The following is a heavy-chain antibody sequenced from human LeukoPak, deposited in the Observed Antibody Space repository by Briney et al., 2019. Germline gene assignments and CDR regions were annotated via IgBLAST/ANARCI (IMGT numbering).Heavy chain of an antibody. D-gene: IGHD6-19*01. V-gene: IGHV3-30*04. CDR1: GFTSNNYA. J-gene: IGHJ4*02. CDR3: ARGTPAVAGIDY. Sequence: GGTLRLSCAAPGFTSNNYAMHRVRHALGKGLEWVAVLAHDGGEKYFADSAKGRFTISRDNSKNTLYLQVSSLSAEDTAIYYCARGTPAVAGIDYWGQGTLVTVSS. CDR2: LAHDGGEK.